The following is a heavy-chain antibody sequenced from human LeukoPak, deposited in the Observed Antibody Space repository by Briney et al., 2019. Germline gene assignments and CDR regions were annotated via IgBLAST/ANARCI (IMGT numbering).Heavy chain of an antibody. CDR2: IRYDGSNK. CDR3: AKDTRGTMVRGVSGGFDY. Sequence: PGGSLRLSCAASGFNFSSYGMHWVRQAPGKGLEWVAFIRYDGSNKYYADSVKGRFTISRDNSKNTLYLQMNSLRAEDTAVYYCAKDTRGTMVRGVSGGFDYWGQGTLVTVSS. V-gene: IGHV3-30*02. CDR1: GFNFSSYG. J-gene: IGHJ4*02. D-gene: IGHD3-10*01.